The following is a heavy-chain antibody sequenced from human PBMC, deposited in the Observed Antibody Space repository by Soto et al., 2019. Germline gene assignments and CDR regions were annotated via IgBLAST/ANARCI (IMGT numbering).Heavy chain of an antibody. Sequence: QVQLVQSGAEVKKPGSSVKVSCKASGGTFSSYAISWVRQAPGQGLEWMGGIIPIFGTANYAQKFQGRVPITADESTSTAYMELSSLRSEDTAVYYCAREGDYGGNSGGAFDIWGQGTMVTVSS. CDR3: AREGDYGGNSGGAFDI. CDR1: GGTFSSYA. D-gene: IGHD4-17*01. J-gene: IGHJ3*02. V-gene: IGHV1-69*12. CDR2: IIPIFGTA.